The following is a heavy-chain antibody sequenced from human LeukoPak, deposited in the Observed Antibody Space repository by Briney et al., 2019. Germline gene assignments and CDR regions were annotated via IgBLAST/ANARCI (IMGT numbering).Heavy chain of an antibody. CDR2: MKTNSGNT. Sequence: ASVKVSCKASGYTFTSYDINWVGQAPGQGVEWMGWMKTNSGNTDYAQKFKGRVTMTRNTSISTAYMELSSLRSEDTAVYYCARSVSGWSDYWGQGTLVTVSS. CDR1: GYTFTSYD. V-gene: IGHV1-8*01. CDR3: ARSVSGWSDY. J-gene: IGHJ4*02. D-gene: IGHD6-19*01.